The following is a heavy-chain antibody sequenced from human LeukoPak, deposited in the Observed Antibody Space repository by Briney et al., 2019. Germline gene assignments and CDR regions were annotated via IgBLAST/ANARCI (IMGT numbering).Heavy chain of an antibody. CDR3: GKDGPVISY. CDR2: ISGDGSVT. Sequence: QPGGSLRLSCAASGFAFDDFGMHWVRQAPGKGLEWVSFISGDGSVTYYTDSLKGRFTVSRDNSKNSLYLQMGSLRAEDTALYYCGKDGPVISYWGQGTVVTVSS. D-gene: IGHD2-21*01. J-gene: IGHJ4*02. V-gene: IGHV3-43*02. CDR1: GFAFDDFG.